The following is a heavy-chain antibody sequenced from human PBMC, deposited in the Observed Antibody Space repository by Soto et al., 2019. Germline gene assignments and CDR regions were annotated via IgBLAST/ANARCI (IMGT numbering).Heavy chain of an antibody. CDR1: GYTFTSYG. Sequence: ASVKVSCKASGYTFTSYGISWVRQAPGQGLEWMGWISAYNGNTNYAQKLQGRVTMTTDTSTSTAYMELRSLRSDDTAVYYCARFMRGYSYGPPFEPWGQGTLVTVSS. CDR2: ISAYNGNT. V-gene: IGHV1-18*01. CDR3: ARFMRGYSYGPPFEP. J-gene: IGHJ5*02. D-gene: IGHD5-18*01.